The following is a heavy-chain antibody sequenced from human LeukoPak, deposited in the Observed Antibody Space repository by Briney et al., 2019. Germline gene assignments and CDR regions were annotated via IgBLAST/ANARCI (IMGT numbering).Heavy chain of an antibody. CDR3: ARHTGSSGWHEDY. Sequence: PSETLSLTCTVSGASISSGNYYWSWIRQPPGKGLEWIGYFYYSGSTYYNPSLKSRVTISVDTSKNQFSLKLSSVTAADTAMYYCARHTGSSGWHEDYWGQGTLVTVSS. CDR2: FYYSGST. V-gene: IGHV4-61*01. J-gene: IGHJ4*02. D-gene: IGHD6-19*01. CDR1: GASISSGNYY.